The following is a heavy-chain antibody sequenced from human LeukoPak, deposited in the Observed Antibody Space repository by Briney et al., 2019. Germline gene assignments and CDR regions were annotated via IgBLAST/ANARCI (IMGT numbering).Heavy chain of an antibody. D-gene: IGHD6-13*01. J-gene: IGHJ4*02. Sequence: GGSLRLSCAASGFTFSSYGMHWVRQAPGKGLEWVAFIRYDGSNKYYADSVKGRFTISRDNSKNTLYLQMNSLRAEDTAVYYCARKGYSSSPFDYWGQGTLVTVSS. CDR2: IRYDGSNK. CDR1: GFTFSSYG. V-gene: IGHV3-30*02. CDR3: ARKGYSSSPFDY.